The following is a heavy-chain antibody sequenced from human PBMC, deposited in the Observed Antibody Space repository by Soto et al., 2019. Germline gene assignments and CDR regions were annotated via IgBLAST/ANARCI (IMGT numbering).Heavy chain of an antibody. J-gene: IGHJ6*02. CDR1: GGSISSGGYY. Sequence: QVQLQESGPGLVKPSQTLSLTCTVSGGSISSGGYYWSWIRQHPGKGLEWIGYIYYRGSTYYNPSLKRRVTISVDTSKNQLSLKLSSVTAADTAVYYCARDKNYVADGYGMDVWGQGTTVTVS. V-gene: IGHV4-31*03. D-gene: IGHD3-10*02. CDR3: ARDKNYVADGYGMDV. CDR2: IYYRGST.